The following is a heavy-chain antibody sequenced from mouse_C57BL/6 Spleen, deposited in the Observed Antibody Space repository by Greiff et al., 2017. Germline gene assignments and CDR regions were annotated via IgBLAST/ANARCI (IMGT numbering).Heavy chain of an antibody. CDR3: ARDRSYYDYDGAMDY. J-gene: IGHJ4*01. Sequence: EVQLQESGPGLVKPSQSLSLTCSVTGYSITSGYYWNWIRQFPGNKLEWMGYISYDGSNNYNPSLKNRISITRDTSKNQFFLKLNTVNTEDTATYYCARDRSYYDYDGAMDYWGQGTSVTVSS. CDR1: GYSITSGYY. D-gene: IGHD2-4*01. V-gene: IGHV3-6*01. CDR2: ISYDGSN.